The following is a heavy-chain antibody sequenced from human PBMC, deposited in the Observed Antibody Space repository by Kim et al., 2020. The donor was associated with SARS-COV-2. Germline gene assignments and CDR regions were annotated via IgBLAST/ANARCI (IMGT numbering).Heavy chain of an antibody. D-gene: IGHD3-16*01. CDR1: GFTFNDYV. J-gene: IGHJ3*01. CDR2: ISGSGDIT. V-gene: IGHV3-23*01. Sequence: GGSLRLSCAASGFTFNDYVMTWVRQAPGKGLEWVSGISGSGDITLYVDSVEGRFTVLRDNSQKTMFLQMNSLRAEDTAVYYCARNSGSHGYLSERSDAF. CDR3: ARNSGSHGYLSERSDAF.